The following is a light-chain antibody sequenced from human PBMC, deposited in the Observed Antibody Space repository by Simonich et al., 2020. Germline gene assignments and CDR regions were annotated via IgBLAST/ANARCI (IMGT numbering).Light chain of an antibody. CDR1: QSVLYSSNNKNY. V-gene: IGKV4-1*01. Sequence: DIVMTQSPDSLSVSLGERATINCKSSQSVLYSSNNKNYLALYQQKQGQPPKLLIYWASTRESGVPDRFRGSGSGTDFTLTISSLQAEDVAVYYCQQYYSTPFTFGPGTKVDIK. CDR3: QQYYSTPFT. J-gene: IGKJ3*01. CDR2: WAS.